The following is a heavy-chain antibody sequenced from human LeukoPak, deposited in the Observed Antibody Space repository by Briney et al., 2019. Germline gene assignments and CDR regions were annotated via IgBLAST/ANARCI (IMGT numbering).Heavy chain of an antibody. J-gene: IGHJ4*02. CDR3: VRGAYSSGWAYFDH. CDR1: GFTFSDYS. V-gene: IGHV3-48*04. Sequence: PGGSLRLSCAASGFTFSDYSMNWVRQAPGKGLDWVSYISFSVNTKYYGDSVKGRFTISRDNAKNSLYLHMDSLRAEDTAVYYCVRGAYSSGWAYFDHWGQGTLVTVSS. CDR2: ISFSVNTK. D-gene: IGHD6-19*01.